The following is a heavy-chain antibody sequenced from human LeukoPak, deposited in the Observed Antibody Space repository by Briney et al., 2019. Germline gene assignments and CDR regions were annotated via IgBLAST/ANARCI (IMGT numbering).Heavy chain of an antibody. CDR1: GFTFGDYA. CDR2: IGSKAYGVTT. Sequence: GGSLRLSCTASGFTFGDYAMSWVRQAPGKGLQWVGFIGSKAYGVTTEYAASVKGRFTISRDDSKSIAYLQMNSLKTEDTAAYYCSKTYGDYKPYYFDYWGQGTLVTVSS. V-gene: IGHV3-49*04. J-gene: IGHJ4*02. D-gene: IGHD4-17*01. CDR3: SKTYGDYKPYYFDY.